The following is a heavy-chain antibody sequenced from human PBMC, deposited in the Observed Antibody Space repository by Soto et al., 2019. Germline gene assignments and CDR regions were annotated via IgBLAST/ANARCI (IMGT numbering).Heavy chain of an antibody. J-gene: IGHJ3*02. V-gene: IGHV3-33*01. D-gene: IGHD6-19*01. CDR3: ASTGAQYSSGWANDAFDI. Sequence: GGSLRLSCAASGFTFSSYGMHWVRQAPGKGLEWVAVIWYDGSNKYYEDSVKGRFTISRDNSKNTLYLQMNSLRAEDTVVYYCASTGAQYSSGWANDAFDIWGQGTMVTVSS. CDR2: IWYDGSNK. CDR1: GFTFSSYG.